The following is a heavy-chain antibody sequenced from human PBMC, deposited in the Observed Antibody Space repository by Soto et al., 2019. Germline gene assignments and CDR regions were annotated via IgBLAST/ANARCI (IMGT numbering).Heavy chain of an antibody. D-gene: IGHD6-13*01. J-gene: IGHJ4*02. V-gene: IGHV3-33*01. CDR1: GFTFSSYG. CDR3: ARDRRKQQLTLGY. CDR2: IWYDGSNK. Sequence: GGSLRLSCAASGFTFSSYGMHWVRQAPGKGLEWVAVIWYDGSNKYYADSVKGRFTISRDNSKNTLYLQMNSLRAEDTAVYYCARDRRKQQLTLGYWGQGTLVTVSS.